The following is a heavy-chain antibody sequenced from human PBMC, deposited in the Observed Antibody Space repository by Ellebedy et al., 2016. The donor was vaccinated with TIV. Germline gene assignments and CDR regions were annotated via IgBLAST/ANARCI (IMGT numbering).Heavy chain of an antibody. CDR1: GYTFTSYY. V-gene: IGHV1-46*01. CDR2: INPSGGSS. Sequence: ASVKVSCKASGYTFTSYYMYWVRQAPGQGLEWMGIINPSGGSSNYAQKFQGRVPMTRDTSTSNVYMELSSLRSEDTAVYYCARGDKYYYDSSGYYYTYWGQGTLVTVSS. D-gene: IGHD3-22*01. CDR3: ARGDKYYYDSSGYYYTY. J-gene: IGHJ4*02.